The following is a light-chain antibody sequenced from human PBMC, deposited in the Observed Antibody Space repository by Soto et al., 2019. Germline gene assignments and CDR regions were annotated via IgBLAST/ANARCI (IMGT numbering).Light chain of an antibody. CDR1: QNINNY. Sequence: DIQMTQAPSSLSACVGDRVTITFQASQNINNYLNGYQQKPGRAPKLLIYDASNLEAGVPSRFRGSGSGTDFTFTISRLQPEDIATYYCQQYENLPTFGQGTRLEIK. V-gene: IGKV1-33*01. J-gene: IGKJ5*01. CDR2: DAS. CDR3: QQYENLPT.